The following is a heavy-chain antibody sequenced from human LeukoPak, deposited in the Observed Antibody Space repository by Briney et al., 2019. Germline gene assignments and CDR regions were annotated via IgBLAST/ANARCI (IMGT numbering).Heavy chain of an antibody. D-gene: IGHD5-24*01. CDR3: ARGGRRDGYSGD. J-gene: IGHJ3*01. CDR1: GYTFTSYY. CDR2: INPSGGST. Sequence: ASVKVSCKASGYTFTSYYMHWVRQAPGQGLEWMGIINPSGGSTSYAQKFQGRVTMTRDTSTSTAYMELRSLRSDDTAVYYCARGGRRDGYSGDWGQGTMVTVSS. V-gene: IGHV1-46*01.